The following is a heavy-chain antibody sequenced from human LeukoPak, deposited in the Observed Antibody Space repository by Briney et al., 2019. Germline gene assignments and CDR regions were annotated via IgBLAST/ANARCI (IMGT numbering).Heavy chain of an antibody. CDR2: XXGSGGST. CDR1: GFTFSSYA. D-gene: IGHD2-2*01. J-gene: IGHJ4*02. V-gene: IGHV3-23*01. Sequence: GGSLRLSCAASGFTFSSYAMSWVRQAPGKGLXXXXXXXGSGGSTYYADSVKGRFTISRDNSKNTLYLQMNSLRAEDTAVYYCAKDRSKGGSTSCYGYWGQGTLVTVSS. CDR3: AKDRSKGGSTSCYGY.